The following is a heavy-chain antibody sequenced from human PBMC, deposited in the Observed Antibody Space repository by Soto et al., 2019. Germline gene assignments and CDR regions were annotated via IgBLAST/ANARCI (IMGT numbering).Heavy chain of an antibody. Sequence: SETLSLTCTVSGGSISSSSYYWGWIRQPPGKGLEWIGSIYYSGSTYYNPSLKSRVAISVDTSKNQFSLKLSSVTAADTAVYYCARQDTAMAGDYWGQGTLVTVSS. J-gene: IGHJ4*02. CDR2: IYYSGST. D-gene: IGHD5-18*01. V-gene: IGHV4-39*01. CDR1: GGSISSSSYY. CDR3: ARQDTAMAGDY.